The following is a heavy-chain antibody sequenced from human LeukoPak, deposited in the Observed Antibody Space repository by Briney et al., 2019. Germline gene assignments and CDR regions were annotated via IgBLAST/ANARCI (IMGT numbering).Heavy chain of an antibody. CDR2: IIPILGIA. CDR3: ARSGGPIGHGDAFDI. J-gene: IGHJ3*02. V-gene: IGHV1-69*04. Sequence: SVKVSCKASGGTFSSHAISWVRQAPGQGLEWMGRIIPILGIANYAQKFQGRVTITADKSTSTAYMELSSLRSEDTAVYYCARSGGPIGHGDAFDIWGQGTMVTVSS. CDR1: GGTFSSHA. D-gene: IGHD2-15*01.